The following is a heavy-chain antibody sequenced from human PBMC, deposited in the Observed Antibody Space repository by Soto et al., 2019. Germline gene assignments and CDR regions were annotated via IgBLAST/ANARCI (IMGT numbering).Heavy chain of an antibody. D-gene: IGHD3-9*01. CDR1: GYTFTSYA. CDR3: ARVYDDILTGYYTLDY. CDR2: INAGNGNT. Sequence: ASVKVSCKASGYTFTSYAMHWVRQAPGQRLEWMGWINAGNGNTKYSQKFQGRVTITRDTSASTAYMELSSLRSEDTAVYYCARVYDDILTGYYTLDYWGQGTLVTVSS. J-gene: IGHJ4*02. V-gene: IGHV1-3*01.